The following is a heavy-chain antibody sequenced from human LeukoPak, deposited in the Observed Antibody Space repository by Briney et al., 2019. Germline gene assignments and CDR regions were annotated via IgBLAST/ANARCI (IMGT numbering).Heavy chain of an antibody. V-gene: IGHV3-7*01. Sequence: GGSLRLSCVASGFTFGKYWMSWVRQAPGKGLEWVANIKLDGSEKNYVDSVKGRFTISRDNTKNSLYLQMNSLRAEDTAVYYCARDNSIAAAPLDYWGQGTLVTVSS. J-gene: IGHJ4*02. CDR3: ARDNSIAAAPLDY. D-gene: IGHD6-13*01. CDR2: IKLDGSEK. CDR1: GFTFGKYW.